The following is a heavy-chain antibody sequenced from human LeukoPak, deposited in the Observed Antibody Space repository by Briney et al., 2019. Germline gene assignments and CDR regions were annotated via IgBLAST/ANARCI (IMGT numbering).Heavy chain of an antibody. V-gene: IGHV3-66*01. CDR2: IYSGGST. D-gene: IGHD3-3*01. Sequence: AGGSLRLSCAASGFTFSSYAMSWVRQAPGKGLEWVSVIYSGGSTYYADSVKGRFTISRDNSKNTLYLQMNSLRAEDTAVYYCARESGSAYYYYYGMDVWGQGTTVTVSS. CDR1: GFTFSSYA. J-gene: IGHJ6*02. CDR3: ARESGSAYYYYYGMDV.